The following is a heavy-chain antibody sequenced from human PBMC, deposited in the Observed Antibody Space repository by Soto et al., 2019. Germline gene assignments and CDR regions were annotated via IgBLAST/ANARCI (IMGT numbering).Heavy chain of an antibody. CDR1: GFTFGSYA. CDR2: MNGGGGST. V-gene: IGHV3-23*01. Sequence: EVGLLESGGGLVQPGGSLRLSCAASGFTFGSYAMSWVRQAPGKGLEWVSSMNGGGGSTYYAESVQGRFTISRDNSKNTLYLQMNSLRVEDTAVYYCAKDLPFTSSPCMDVWGQGTTVTVSS. J-gene: IGHJ6*02. D-gene: IGHD3-3*01. CDR3: AKDLPFTSSPCMDV.